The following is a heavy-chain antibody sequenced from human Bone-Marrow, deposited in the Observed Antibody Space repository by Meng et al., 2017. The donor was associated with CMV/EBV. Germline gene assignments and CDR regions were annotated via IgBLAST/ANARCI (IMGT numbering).Heavy chain of an antibody. D-gene: IGHD3-3*01. J-gene: IGHJ3*02. CDR2: INSDGSST. CDR3: ARDFLNYDFWSGLSTGAFNN. CDR1: GFTFSSYW. V-gene: IGHV3-74*01. Sequence: GGSLRLSCAASGFTFSSYWMHWVRQAPGKGLVWVSRINSDGSSTSYADSVKGRLTISRDNAKNSLYLQMNSLRAEDTAVYYCARDFLNYDFWSGLSTGAFNNWGQGTVVTVSS.